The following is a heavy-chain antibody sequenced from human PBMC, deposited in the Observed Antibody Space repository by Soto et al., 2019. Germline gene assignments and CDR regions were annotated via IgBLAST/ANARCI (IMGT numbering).Heavy chain of an antibody. Sequence: TLSLTCAVSGGSISTGGYSWTWIRQPPGKGLEWIGSIYYSGTIYYNPSLKSRVTISVDRSMNQFPLKLTSVTAADTAVYYCAREGAYDYDWGNSRYGYFDYWGLGTLVTVSS. CDR2: IYYSGTI. CDR1: GGSISTGGYS. D-gene: IGHD3-16*02. J-gene: IGHJ4*02. CDR3: AREGAYDYDWGNSRYGYFDY. V-gene: IGHV4-30-2*01.